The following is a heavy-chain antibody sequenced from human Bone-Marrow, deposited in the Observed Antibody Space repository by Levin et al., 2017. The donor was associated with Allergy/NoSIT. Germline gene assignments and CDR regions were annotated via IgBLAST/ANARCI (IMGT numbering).Heavy chain of an antibody. V-gene: IGHV2-70*01. CDR1: GFSLSTSGMC. CDR2: IDWDDDK. Sequence: TLSLTCTFSGFSLSTSGMCVSWIRQPPGKALEWLALIDWDDDKYYSTSLKTRLTISKDTSKNQVVLTMTNMDPVDTATYYCARGIAARVSNWFDPWGQGTLVTVSS. J-gene: IGHJ5*02. CDR3: ARGIAARVSNWFDP. D-gene: IGHD6-6*01.